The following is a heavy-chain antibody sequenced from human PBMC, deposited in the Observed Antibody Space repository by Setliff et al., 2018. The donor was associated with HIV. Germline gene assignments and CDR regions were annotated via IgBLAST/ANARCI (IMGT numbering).Heavy chain of an antibody. CDR2: IYPSNGDT. V-gene: IGHV1-46*01. Sequence: GASVKVSCKASGYAFTSNYIHWVRQAPGQGPEWMALIYPSNGDTTYAQSFQGRVTMTLDTSTSTVYMELSSLRAEDTAVYYCTKRTMPTGGFQHWGQGTLVTVSS. J-gene: IGHJ1*01. CDR3: TKRTMPTGGFQH. D-gene: IGHD1-1*01. CDR1: GYAFTSNY.